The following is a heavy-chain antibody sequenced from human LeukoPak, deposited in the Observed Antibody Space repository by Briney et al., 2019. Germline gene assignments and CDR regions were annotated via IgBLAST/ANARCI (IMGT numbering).Heavy chain of an antibody. Sequence: GASVKVSCKASGYTFTGYYMHWVRQAPGQGLEWMGWINPNSGGTNYAQKFQGRVTMTRDTSISTAYMELSRLRSDDTAVYYCARALYGLRTGIAAAGYWGQGTLVTVSS. J-gene: IGHJ4*02. CDR2: INPNSGGT. CDR1: GYTFTGYY. V-gene: IGHV1-2*02. CDR3: ARALYGLRTGIAAAGY. D-gene: IGHD6-13*01.